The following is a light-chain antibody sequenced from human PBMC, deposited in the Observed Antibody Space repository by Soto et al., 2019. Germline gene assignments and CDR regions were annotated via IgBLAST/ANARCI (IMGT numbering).Light chain of an antibody. V-gene: IGLV1-40*01. CDR1: SSNIGAGYD. Sequence: QSVLTQPPSVSGAPGQRVTISCTGSSSNIGAGYDVHWYQQLPGTAPKLLIYGNSNRPSGVPYRFSGSKSGTSASLAITGLQDEDEADYCSQSYDSSLSAVVFGGGTELTVL. J-gene: IGLJ2*01. CDR3: QSYDSSLSAVV. CDR2: GNS.